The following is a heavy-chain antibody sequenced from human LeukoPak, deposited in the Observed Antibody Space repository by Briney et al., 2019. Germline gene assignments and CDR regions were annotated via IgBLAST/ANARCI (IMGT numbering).Heavy chain of an antibody. CDR2: LYYSGST. J-gene: IGHJ4*02. V-gene: IGHV4-59*01. CDR3: ARLPSTANDY. CDR1: GGSIRSYY. Sequence: SETLSLTCTVSGGSIRSYYWSWIRQPPGKGLEWIGYLYYSGSTNYNPSLKSRVTISVDTSTNQFSLKLSSVTAADTAVYYCARLPSTANDYWGQGTLVTVSS. D-gene: IGHD2-21*02.